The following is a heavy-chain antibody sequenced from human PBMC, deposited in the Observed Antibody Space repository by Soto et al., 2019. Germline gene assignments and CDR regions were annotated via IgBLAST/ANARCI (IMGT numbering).Heavy chain of an antibody. V-gene: IGHV3-21*01. CDR1: GFTFSSYS. J-gene: IGHJ4*02. D-gene: IGHD3-3*01. CDR3: ARLASPYDFWSGYYNISDY. CDR2: ISSSSSYI. Sequence: LRLSCAASGFTFSSYSMNWVRQAPGKGLEWVSSISSSSSYIYYADSVKGRFTISRDNAKNSLYLQMNSLRAEDTAVYYCARLASPYDFWSGYYNISDYWGQGTLVTVSS.